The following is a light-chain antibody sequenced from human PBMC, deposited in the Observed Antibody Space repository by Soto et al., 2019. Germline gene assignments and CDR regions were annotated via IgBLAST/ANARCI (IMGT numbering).Light chain of an antibody. J-gene: IGKJ4*01. V-gene: IGKV3-11*01. CDR2: DAS. CDR1: QSVSSY. CDR3: HQRSNWPLT. Sequence: EIVLTQSPATLSLSPGERATLSCRASQSVSSYLAWYQQKPGQAPRLLIYDASNRATGIPARFSGSGSGTDFTLTISSLEPEDVAVYYCHQRSNWPLTFGGGTKVDI.